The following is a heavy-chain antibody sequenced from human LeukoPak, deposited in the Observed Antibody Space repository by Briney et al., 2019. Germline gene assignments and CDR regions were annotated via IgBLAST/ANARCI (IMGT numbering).Heavy chain of an antibody. J-gene: IGHJ4*02. V-gene: IGHV3-48*02. D-gene: IGHD3-9*01. CDR3: ASDQRYAFDY. CDR2: IRTSAEGASYA. Sequence: PGGSLRLSCAASGFTFSNYWMTWVRQAPGKGLEWVSNIRTSAEGASYAYYADSVKGRVTISRDDAKNTLYLHMNSLRDDDTAVYYCASDQRYAFDYWGQGILVTVSS. CDR1: GFTFSNYW.